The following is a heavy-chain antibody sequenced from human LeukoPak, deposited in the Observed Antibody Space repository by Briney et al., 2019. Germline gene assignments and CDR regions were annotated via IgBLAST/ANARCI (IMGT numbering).Heavy chain of an antibody. D-gene: IGHD2-15*01. V-gene: IGHV3-49*03. CDR2: IRSKAYGGTT. CDR3: TTDPLVVAATPASDAFDI. CDR1: GFTFGDYA. Sequence: GGSLRLSCTASGFTFGDYAMSWFSQAPGKGLEWVGFIRSKAYGGTTEYAASVKGRFTISRDDSKNTLYLQMNSLKTEDTAVYYCTTDPLVVAATPASDAFDIWGQGTMVTVSS. J-gene: IGHJ3*02.